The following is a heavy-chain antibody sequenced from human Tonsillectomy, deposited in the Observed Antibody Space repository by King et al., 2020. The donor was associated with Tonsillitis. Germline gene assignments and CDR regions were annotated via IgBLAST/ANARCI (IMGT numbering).Heavy chain of an antibody. D-gene: IGHD6-13*01. V-gene: IGHV1-46*01. CDR2: INPSGGST. Sequence: VQLVESGAEVKKPGASVKVSCKASGYSFTSYYMHWVRQAPGQGLEWMAIINPSGGSTMYAQKFQGRVTMTSDTSTSTVYMEVSSLRSEDTAVYYCARDRSPPRYSSSATLGYWGQGTLVTVSS. CDR1: GYSFTSYY. J-gene: IGHJ4*02. CDR3: ARDRSPPRYSSSATLGY.